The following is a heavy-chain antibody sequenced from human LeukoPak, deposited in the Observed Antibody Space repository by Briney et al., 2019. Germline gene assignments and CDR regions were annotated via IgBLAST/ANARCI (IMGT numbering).Heavy chain of an antibody. CDR3: ARDRRYLRYFDWFLDY. D-gene: IGHD3-9*01. CDR2: VNPNSGDT. Sequence: ASVKVSCKTSGYTFTNYYMHWVRQAPGQGLEWMGWVNPNSGDTNYAQKFQGRVTMTRDTSISTAYLDLSSLKSDDTAVYYCARDRRYLRYFDWFLDYWGQGTLVIVSS. CDR1: GYTFTNYY. V-gene: IGHV1-2*02. J-gene: IGHJ4*02.